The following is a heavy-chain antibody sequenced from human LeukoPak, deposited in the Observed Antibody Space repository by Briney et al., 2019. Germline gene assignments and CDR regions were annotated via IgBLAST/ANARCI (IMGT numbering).Heavy chain of an antibody. CDR1: GFNFRLHA. Sequence: GRSLRLTCAGTGFNFRLHAMNWVRQAPGKGLEWDSYIDSDSSDILYADSVRGRFTISRDIAKNSLYPQMNSLRAEDTAVYFCGRDSNPAQLIEYWGQGTLVAVSS. CDR3: GRDSNPAQLIEY. J-gene: IGHJ4*02. V-gene: IGHV3-21*05. CDR2: IDSDSSDI. D-gene: IGHD5-18*01.